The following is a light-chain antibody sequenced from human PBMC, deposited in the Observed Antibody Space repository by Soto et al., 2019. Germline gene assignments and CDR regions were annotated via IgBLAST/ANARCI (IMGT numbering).Light chain of an antibody. V-gene: IGKV3-20*01. CDR3: QQYGSSPIT. Sequence: EIVFTKSPVTLSVSPGERATLSCRASQSVSSSYLACYQQKPGHAPRLLIYGASSRATGIPDRFSGSGSGTDFTLTISRLEPEDFAVYYCQQYGSSPITFGQGTRLETK. J-gene: IGKJ5*01. CDR2: GAS. CDR1: QSVSSSY.